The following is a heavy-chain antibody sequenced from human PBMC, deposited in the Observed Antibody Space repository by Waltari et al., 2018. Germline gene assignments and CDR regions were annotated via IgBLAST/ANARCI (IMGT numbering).Heavy chain of an antibody. Sequence: QVQLVESGGGVVQPGGSLRLSCAASGFTFSSYGMHWFRQAPGKGLEWVAFIRYDGSNKYYADSVKGRFTISRDNSKNTLYLQMNSLRAEDTAVYYCAKDYGGPAYFDYWGQGTLVTVSS. D-gene: IGHD3-16*01. J-gene: IGHJ4*02. CDR1: GFTFSSYG. CDR2: IRYDGSNK. CDR3: AKDYGGPAYFDY. V-gene: IGHV3-30*02.